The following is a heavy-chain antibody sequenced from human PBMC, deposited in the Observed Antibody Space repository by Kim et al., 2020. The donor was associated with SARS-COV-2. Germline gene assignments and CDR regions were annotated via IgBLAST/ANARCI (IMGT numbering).Heavy chain of an antibody. J-gene: IGHJ4*02. CDR2: ISGSGGST. CDR3: AKFRDGYNLVYLDY. CDR1: GFTFSSYA. V-gene: IGHV3-23*01. Sequence: GGSLRLSCAASGFTFSSYAMSWVRQAPGKGLEWVSAISGSGGSTYYADSVKGRFTISRDNSKNTLYLQMNSLRAEDTAVYYCAKFRDGYNLVYLDYWGQGTLVTVSS. D-gene: IGHD5-12*01.